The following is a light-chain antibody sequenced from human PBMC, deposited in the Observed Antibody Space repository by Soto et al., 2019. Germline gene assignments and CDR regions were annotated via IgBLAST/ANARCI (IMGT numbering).Light chain of an antibody. CDR1: QSVSTW. J-gene: IGKJ1*01. CDR3: QQYHAFPWT. Sequence: DIQMTQSPSTLSASVGDRFTITCRASQSVSTWLAWYQQKPGKAPKLLIYDASSLEGGVPSRFSASGFGLEFTLTITSMRPDDFATYHCQQYHAFPWTFGQGTKVEIK. V-gene: IGKV1-5*01. CDR2: DAS.